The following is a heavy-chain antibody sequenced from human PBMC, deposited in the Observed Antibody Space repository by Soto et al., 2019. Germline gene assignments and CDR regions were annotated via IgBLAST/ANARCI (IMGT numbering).Heavy chain of an antibody. Sequence: PGGSLRLSCAASGFTFDYYAIHWVRQAPGKGLEWVSGISWNSGSIGYADSVKGRFTISRDNAKNSLYLQMNSLRAEDTALYYCAKDHRYSGYDSFFDYWGQGTLVTVSS. J-gene: IGHJ4*02. V-gene: IGHV3-9*01. CDR2: ISWNSGSI. CDR3: AKDHRYSGYDSFFDY. D-gene: IGHD5-12*01. CDR1: GFTFDYYA.